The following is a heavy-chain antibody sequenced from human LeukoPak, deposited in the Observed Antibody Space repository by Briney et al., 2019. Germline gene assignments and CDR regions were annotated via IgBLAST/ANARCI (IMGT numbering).Heavy chain of an antibody. D-gene: IGHD3-22*01. J-gene: IGHJ4*02. Sequence: SGGSLRLSCAASGFTFNTHWMHWVRQAPGKGLEWVAFIRYDGSNKYYADSVKGRFTISRDNSKNTLYLQMNSLRAEDTAVYYCAKDFQYYYDSSGYYFDYWGQGTLVTVSS. CDR2: IRYDGSNK. CDR3: AKDFQYYYDSSGYYFDY. CDR1: GFTFNTHW. V-gene: IGHV3-30*02.